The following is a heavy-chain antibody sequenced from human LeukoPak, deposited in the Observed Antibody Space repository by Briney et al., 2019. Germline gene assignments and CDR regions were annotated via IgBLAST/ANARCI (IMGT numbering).Heavy chain of an antibody. V-gene: IGHV3-43D*03. J-gene: IGHJ4*02. CDR2: ISWDGGST. Sequence: GGSLRLSCAASGFTFDDYAMHWVRQAPGKGLEWVSLISWDGGSTYYADSVKGRFTISRDNSKNSLYLQMSSLRAEDTALYYCAKDGGIGYYYDSSGYYPFDYWGQGTLVTVSS. CDR1: GFTFDDYA. D-gene: IGHD3-22*01. CDR3: AKDGGIGYYYDSSGYYPFDY.